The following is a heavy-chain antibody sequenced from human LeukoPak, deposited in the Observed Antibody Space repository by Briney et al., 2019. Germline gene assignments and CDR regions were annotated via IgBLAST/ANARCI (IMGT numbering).Heavy chain of an antibody. CDR3: AKGERVGASDAFDV. Sequence: GESLKISCKGSGYSFISYWIGWVRQTPGKGLEWVGNIFPADSDTRYGPSFQGQVTMSVDKSTSIAYLQWRSLKASDAAIYYCAKGERVGASDAFDVWGQGTIVTVSS. CDR2: IFPADSDT. CDR1: GYSFISYW. D-gene: IGHD1-26*01. V-gene: IGHV5-51*01. J-gene: IGHJ3*01.